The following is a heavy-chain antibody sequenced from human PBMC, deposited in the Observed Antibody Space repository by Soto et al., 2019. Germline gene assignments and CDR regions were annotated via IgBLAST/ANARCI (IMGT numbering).Heavy chain of an antibody. CDR1: GFTFSSYG. D-gene: IGHD6-19*01. V-gene: IGHV3-30*18. Sequence: GGSLRLSCAASGFTFSSYGMHWVRQAPGKGLEWVAVISYDGSNKYYADSVKGRFTISRDNSKNTLYLQMNSLRAEDTAVYYCANAFLLYSRGWYVLYWGQGTLVSVFS. CDR2: ISYDGSNK. J-gene: IGHJ4*02. CDR3: ANAFLLYSRGWYVLY.